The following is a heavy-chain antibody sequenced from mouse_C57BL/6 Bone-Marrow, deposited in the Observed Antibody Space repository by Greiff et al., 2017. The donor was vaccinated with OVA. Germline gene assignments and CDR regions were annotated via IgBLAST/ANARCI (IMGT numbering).Heavy chain of an antibody. Sequence: VHLVESGAELVRPGASVKLSCKASGYTFTDYYINWVKQRPGQGLEWIARIYPGSGNTYYNEKFKGKATLTAEKSSSTAYMQLSSLTSEDSAVYFCAKDSRYGGQGTTLTVSA. D-gene: IGHD1-1*01. CDR2: IYPGSGNT. V-gene: IGHV1-76*01. J-gene: IGHJ2*01. CDR3: AKDSRY. CDR1: GYTFTDYY.